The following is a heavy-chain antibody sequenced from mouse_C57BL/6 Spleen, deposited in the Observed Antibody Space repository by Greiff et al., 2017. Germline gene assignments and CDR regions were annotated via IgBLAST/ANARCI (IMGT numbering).Heavy chain of an antibody. CDR3: ARTFYCAGFAY. Sequence: VQLQQSGAELMKPGASVKLSCKATGYTFTGYWIEWVKQRPGHGLEWIGEILPGSGSTNYNEKFKGKATFTAYTSSNTASMQLSSLPTEDSAIYYCARTFYCAGFAYWGQGTLVTVSA. CDR1: GYTFTGYW. V-gene: IGHV1-9*01. D-gene: IGHD1-1*01. J-gene: IGHJ3*01. CDR2: ILPGSGST.